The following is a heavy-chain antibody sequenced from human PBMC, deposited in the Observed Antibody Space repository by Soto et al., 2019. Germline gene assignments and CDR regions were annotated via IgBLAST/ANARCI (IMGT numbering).Heavy chain of an antibody. J-gene: IGHJ6*02. V-gene: IGHV4-34*01. CDR2: INHSGST. Sequence: SETLSPTCAVYGGSFSGYYWSWIRQPPGKGLEWIGEINHSGSTNYNPSLKSRVTISVDTSKNQFSLKLSSVTAADTAVYYCARPMKYQLPRVGMDVWGQGTTVTVSS. CDR1: GGSFSGYY. CDR3: ARPMKYQLPRVGMDV. D-gene: IGHD2-2*01.